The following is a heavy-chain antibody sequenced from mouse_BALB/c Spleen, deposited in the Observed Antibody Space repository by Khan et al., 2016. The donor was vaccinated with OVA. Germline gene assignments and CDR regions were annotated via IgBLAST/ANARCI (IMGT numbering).Heavy chain of an antibody. V-gene: IGHV3-2*02. D-gene: IGHD2-3*01. Sequence: EVKLLESGPGLVKPSQSLSLTCTVTGYSITSDYAWNWIRQFPGNKLEWMGYINYSGSTSYNPSLKSRISITRDTSKNQFFLQLNSVTTEDTATDYCARRGIYDGYALYYDMDYWGQGTSVTVS. CDR1: GYSITSDYA. CDR2: INYSGST. CDR3: ARRGIYDGYALYYDMDY. J-gene: IGHJ4*01.